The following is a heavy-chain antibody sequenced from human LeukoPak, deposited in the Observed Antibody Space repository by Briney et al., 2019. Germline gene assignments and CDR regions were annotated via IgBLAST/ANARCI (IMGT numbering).Heavy chain of an antibody. Sequence: GGSLRLSCEVSGFTSSTYTMNWVRQAPGKGLEWVSSISSSGLYIYYADSVKGRFTISRDNAKNSLYLQMNSLRAEDTAVYYCARSVAGSSDYWGQGTLVTVSS. CDR1: GFTSSTYT. CDR2: ISSSGLYI. D-gene: IGHD6-19*01. J-gene: IGHJ4*02. CDR3: ARSVAGSSDY. V-gene: IGHV3-21*01.